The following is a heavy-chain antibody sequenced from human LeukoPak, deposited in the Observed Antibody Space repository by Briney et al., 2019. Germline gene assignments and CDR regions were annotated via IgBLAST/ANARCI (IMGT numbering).Heavy chain of an antibody. Sequence: GGSLRLSCAASGFTFSSYWMHWVRQAPGKGLVWVSRINSDGGSTIHADSVKGRFTISRDNAKNTLYLQMSSLRAEDTAVYYCAREVSSSGWSSFDYWGQGTLVTVSS. CDR2: INSDGGST. CDR3: AREVSSSGWSSFDY. D-gene: IGHD6-19*01. CDR1: GFTFSSYW. J-gene: IGHJ4*02. V-gene: IGHV3-74*01.